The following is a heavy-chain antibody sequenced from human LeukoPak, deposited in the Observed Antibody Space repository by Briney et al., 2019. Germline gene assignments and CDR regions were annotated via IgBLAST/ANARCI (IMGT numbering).Heavy chain of an antibody. CDR1: GYSISSGYY. D-gene: IGHD6-13*01. J-gene: IGHJ5*02. CDR2: IYHSGST. Sequence: SETLSLTCTVSGYSISSGYYWGWIRQPPGKGLDWIGSIYHSGSTCYNPSLKSRVTISVDTSKNQFSLKLSSVTAADTAVYYCARDSRQLVRWFDPWGQGTLVTVSS. CDR3: ARDSRQLVRWFDP. V-gene: IGHV4-38-2*02.